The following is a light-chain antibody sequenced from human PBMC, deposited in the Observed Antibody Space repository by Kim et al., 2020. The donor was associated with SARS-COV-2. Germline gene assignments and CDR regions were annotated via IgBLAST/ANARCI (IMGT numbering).Light chain of an antibody. J-gene: IGLJ3*02. Sequence: VSVSPGQTASITCCGDRLGEKYSSGYQHKPGQSPVLVIYQDNKRPSGIPERFSGSNYGNTATLTISGTQALDEADYYCQAWDSTVVFGGGTQLTVL. CDR3: QAWDSTVV. CDR2: QDN. CDR1: RLGEKY. V-gene: IGLV3-1*01.